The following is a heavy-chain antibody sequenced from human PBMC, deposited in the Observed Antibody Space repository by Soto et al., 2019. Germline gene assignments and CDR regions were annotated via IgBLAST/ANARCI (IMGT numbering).Heavy chain of an antibody. CDR1: GGSMRSYY. J-gene: IGHJ6*02. Sequence: QVHLQESGPGLVKPSETLSLTCTVSGGSMRSYYWSWIRQPPGKGLEWIGYIYYSGVTNYNPPPKSRVNMSVDTSNNQFFLKVNSVTAADTAVYYCAREGTSSWSGDYGMDVWGQGTMVTVSS. V-gene: IGHV4-59*01. CDR3: AREGTSSWSGDYGMDV. D-gene: IGHD6-13*01. CDR2: IYYSGVT.